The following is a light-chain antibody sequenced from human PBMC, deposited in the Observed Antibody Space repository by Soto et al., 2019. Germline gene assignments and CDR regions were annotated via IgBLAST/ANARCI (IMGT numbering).Light chain of an antibody. J-gene: IGKJ1*01. CDR1: QSVSNY. CDR3: LQESSYPRT. V-gene: IGKV3-11*01. CDR2: DAS. Sequence: EIVLTQSPATLSLSPGERATLSCWASQSVSNYFVWYQQKPGQAPRLLIYDASKRATGIPARFSGSGSGTDFTLTISSLQPEDFATYYCLQESSYPRTFGQGTKVDIK.